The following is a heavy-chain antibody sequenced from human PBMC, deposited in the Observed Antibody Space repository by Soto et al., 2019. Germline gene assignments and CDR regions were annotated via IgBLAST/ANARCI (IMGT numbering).Heavy chain of an antibody. Sequence: QVQLVESGGGGVQPGGSLRLSCAASGFTFSNYAMHWVRQAPGKGLEWVAIISFDGSNRFYRDSVKGRFTISRDNSRNTLYLEMSSLRAEDTAVYFCAKDLSYCSGRSCYQHDGSDNWGQGTLVTVSS. CDR3: AKDLSYCSGRSCYQHDGSDN. CDR1: GFTFSNYA. CDR2: ISFDGSNR. J-gene: IGHJ4*02. V-gene: IGHV3-30*18. D-gene: IGHD2-15*01.